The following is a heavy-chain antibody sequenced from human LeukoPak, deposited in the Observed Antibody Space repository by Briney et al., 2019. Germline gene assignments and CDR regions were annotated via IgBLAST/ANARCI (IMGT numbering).Heavy chain of an antibody. Sequence: GASVKVSCKASGYTFTSYDINWVRQATGQGLEWMGWMNPNSGNTHYTQKFQDRVTMTRDTSISTAYLELSSPESDDTAIYYCAREGAAAEDVNWFDPWGQGTLVTVSS. D-gene: IGHD6-25*01. J-gene: IGHJ5*02. CDR2: MNPNSGNT. V-gene: IGHV1-8*01. CDR1: GYTFTSYD. CDR3: AREGAAAEDVNWFDP.